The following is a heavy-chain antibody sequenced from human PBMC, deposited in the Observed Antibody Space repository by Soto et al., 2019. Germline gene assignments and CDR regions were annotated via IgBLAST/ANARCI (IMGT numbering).Heavy chain of an antibody. V-gene: IGHV1-69*13. CDR2: IIPIFGTA. J-gene: IGHJ5*02. Sequence: SVKVSCKASGGTFSIYSISCVRQPPGQGLEWMGGIIPIFGTANYAQKFQGRVTITADESTSTAYMELSSLRSEDTAVYYCAEIDSSGYSRFDPWGQGTLVTVSS. D-gene: IGHD3-22*01. CDR1: GGTFSIYS. CDR3: AEIDSSGYSRFDP.